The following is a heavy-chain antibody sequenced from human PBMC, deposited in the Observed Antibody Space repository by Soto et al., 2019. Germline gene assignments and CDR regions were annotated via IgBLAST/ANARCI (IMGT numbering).Heavy chain of an antibody. V-gene: IGHV1-18*01. CDR2: ISAYNGVT. Sequence: QVQLVRSGAEVKKPGASVKVSCKASGYTFTNYDINWVRQAPGQGLEWMGWISAYNGVTNYAQKLQGRVTMTTDTSTSTAYMELRSLRSDDTAVYYCARSGLPDPVVVVGHTPFDPWGQGTLVTVSS. CDR3: ARSGLPDPVVVVGHTPFDP. J-gene: IGHJ5*02. CDR1: GYTFTNYD. D-gene: IGHD2-15*01.